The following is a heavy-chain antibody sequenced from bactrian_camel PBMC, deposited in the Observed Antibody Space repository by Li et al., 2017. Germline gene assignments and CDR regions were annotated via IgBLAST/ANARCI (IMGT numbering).Heavy chain of an antibody. CDR1: GFTFSIHG. V-gene: IGHV3S40*01. D-gene: IGHD4*01. J-gene: IGHJ4*01. CDR3: ASHSAVASTSMKSH. Sequence: DVQLVESGGGLVLPGGSLRLSCAASGFTFSIHGMGWVRQAPGKGLEWVSSINSGDDATLYAGSVTGRFTISRDNAKNTLYLHMNSLKYEDTAVYYCASHSAVASTSMKSHWGQGTQVTVS. CDR2: INSGDDAT.